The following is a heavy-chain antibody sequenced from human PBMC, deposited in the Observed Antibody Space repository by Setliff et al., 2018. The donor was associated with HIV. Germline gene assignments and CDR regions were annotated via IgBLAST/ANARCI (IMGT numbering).Heavy chain of an antibody. V-gene: IGHV4-28*03. CDR2: IYYSGST. CDR3: ARGLNYYGSGSYLPLGY. CDR1: GGSISTSNW. D-gene: IGHD3-10*01. J-gene: IGHJ4*02. Sequence: PSETLSLTCTVSGGSISTSNWWGWIRQTPGKGLEWIGHIYYSGSTNYNPSLKSRVTISKDTSKNQISLKLRSVTAADTAVYYCARGLNYYGSGSYLPLGYWGQGTLVTVSS.